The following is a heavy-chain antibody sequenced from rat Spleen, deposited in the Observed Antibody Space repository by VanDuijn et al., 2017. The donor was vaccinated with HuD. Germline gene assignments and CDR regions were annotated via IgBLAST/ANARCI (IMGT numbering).Heavy chain of an antibody. D-gene: IGHD1-12*02. CDR2: ISPSGGST. CDR3: TRGYDGTYYYVNWFAY. CDR1: GFTFSSFP. Sequence: EVQLVESGGGLVQPGRSMKLSCAASGFTFSSFPMAWVRQAPTKGLEWVATISPSGGSTYYRDSVKGRFTMSRDNAKSTLYLQMNSLRSEDTATYYCTRGYDGTYYYVNWFAYWGQGTLVTVSS. V-gene: IGHV5-46*01. J-gene: IGHJ3*01.